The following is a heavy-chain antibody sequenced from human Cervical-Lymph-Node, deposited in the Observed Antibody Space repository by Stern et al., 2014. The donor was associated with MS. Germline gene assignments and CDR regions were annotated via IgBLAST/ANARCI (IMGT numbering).Heavy chain of an antibody. CDR2: IRNVGST. J-gene: IGHJ4*02. CDR3: ARDTSSPERSDW. Sequence: EVQLVESGGGVIQPGGSLRLSCTASGFTVSRDYMTWVRQAPGTGLEWFSLIRNVGSTFYTDSVKGRFTISRDDSKNTVYLHMTSLRAEDTAMYYCARDTSSPERSDWWGQGTLVTVSS. CDR1: GFTVSRDY. V-gene: IGHV3-53*01. D-gene: IGHD1-1*01.